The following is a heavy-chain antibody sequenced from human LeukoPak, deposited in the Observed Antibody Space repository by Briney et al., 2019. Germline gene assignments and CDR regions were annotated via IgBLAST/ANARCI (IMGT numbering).Heavy chain of an antibody. J-gene: IGHJ6*03. CDR3: ARVKYSGSYYMDV. CDR2: IHQSGST. CDR1: GYSISSDYY. D-gene: IGHD1-26*01. Sequence: PSETLSLTCTVSGYSISSDYYWGWIRQPPGKGLEWIGTIHQSGSTFYNPSLKSRVTLSVDTAKNQFSLKLSSVTAADTAVYYCARVKYSGSYYMDVWGKGTTVTVSS. V-gene: IGHV4-38-2*02.